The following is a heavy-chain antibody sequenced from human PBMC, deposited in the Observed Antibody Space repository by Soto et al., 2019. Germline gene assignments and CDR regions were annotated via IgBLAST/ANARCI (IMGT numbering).Heavy chain of an antibody. V-gene: IGHV1-69*13. Sequence: SVKVSCKASGGTFSSYAISWVRQAPGQGLEWMGGIIPIFGTANYAQKFQGRVTITADESTSTAYMELSSLRSEDTAVYYCARDSRYYYDSSGYYSFDYWGQGTLVTVS. CDR2: IIPIFGTA. CDR3: ARDSRYYYDSSGYYSFDY. CDR1: GGTFSSYA. J-gene: IGHJ4*02. D-gene: IGHD3-22*01.